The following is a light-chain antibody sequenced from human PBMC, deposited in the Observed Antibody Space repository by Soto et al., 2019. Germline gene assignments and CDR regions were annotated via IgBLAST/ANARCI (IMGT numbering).Light chain of an antibody. Sequence: QSALTQSASVSGSPGQSITISCTGTSSDLGGYNYVSWYQQDPGKAPKLMIYYVFNRPSGVSNPFSGSKSGNTASLTISGLQAEDEADYYCSSYTSSSTLVFGTGTKLTVL. CDR2: YVF. CDR3: SSYTSSSTLV. V-gene: IGLV2-14*01. J-gene: IGLJ1*01. CDR1: SSDLGGYNY.